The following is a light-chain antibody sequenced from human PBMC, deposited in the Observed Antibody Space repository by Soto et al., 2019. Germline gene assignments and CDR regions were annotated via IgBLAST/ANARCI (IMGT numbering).Light chain of an antibody. CDR1: QDISNY. V-gene: IGKV1-33*01. CDR2: DAS. CDR3: QQLNGYPIT. Sequence: DIQMTQSPSSLSASVGDIVTITFQASQDISNYLNWYQQKPGKAPKLLIYDASNLETGVPSRFSGSGSGTDFTFTISSLQPEDIATYYCQQLNGYPITFGQGTRLEIK. J-gene: IGKJ5*01.